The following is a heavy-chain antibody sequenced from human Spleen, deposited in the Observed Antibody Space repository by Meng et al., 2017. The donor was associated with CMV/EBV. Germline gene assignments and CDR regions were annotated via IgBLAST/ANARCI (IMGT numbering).Heavy chain of an antibody. V-gene: IGHV1-2*02. Sequence: QGQVVQPGAEGKKPGASVKVSCKPSESTFNGYYMHWVRQAPGQGLEWMGWINPNSGGTNYAQKFQGRVTMTRDTSISTAYMELSRLRSDDTAVYYCARSPGVAAAGTGFDPWGQGTLVTVSS. CDR1: ESTFNGYY. J-gene: IGHJ5*02. D-gene: IGHD6-13*01. CDR3: ARSPGVAAAGTGFDP. CDR2: INPNSGGT.